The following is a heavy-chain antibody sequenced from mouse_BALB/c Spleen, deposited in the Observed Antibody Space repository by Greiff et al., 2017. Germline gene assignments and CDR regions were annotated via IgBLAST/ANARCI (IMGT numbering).Heavy chain of an antibody. Sequence: EVQLQQSGAELVRSGASVKLSCTASGFNIKDYYMHWVKQRPEQGLEWIGWIDPGNGDTEYAPKFQGKATMTADTSSNTAYLQLSSLTSEDTAVYYCNARSNYDYYAMDYWGQGTSVTVSS. CDR3: NARSNYDYYAMDY. D-gene: IGHD2-5*01. V-gene: IGHV14-4*02. J-gene: IGHJ4*01. CDR1: GFNIKDYY. CDR2: IDPGNGDT.